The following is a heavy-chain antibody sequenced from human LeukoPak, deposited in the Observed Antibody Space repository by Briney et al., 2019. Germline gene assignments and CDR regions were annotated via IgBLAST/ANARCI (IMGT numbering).Heavy chain of an antibody. V-gene: IGHV1-69*04. CDR1: GGTFSSYA. Sequence: SVKVSCKASGGTFSSYAISWVRQAPGQGLEWVGRIIPILGIANYAQKFQGRVTITADKSTSTAYMELSSLRSEDTAVYYCARDGDGVYQLLSDFDYWGQGTLVTVSS. D-gene: IGHD2-2*01. CDR2: IIPILGIA. J-gene: IGHJ4*02. CDR3: ARDGDGVYQLLSDFDY.